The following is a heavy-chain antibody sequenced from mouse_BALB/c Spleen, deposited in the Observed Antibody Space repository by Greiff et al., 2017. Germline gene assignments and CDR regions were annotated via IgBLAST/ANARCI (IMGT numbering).Heavy chain of an antibody. CDR2: INPSTGYT. D-gene: IGHD4-1*01. J-gene: IGHJ2*01. CDR3: ARGVGRYFDY. Sequence: VQLQQSGAELAKPGASVKMSCKASGYTFTSYWMHWVKQRPGQGLEWIGYINPSTGYTEYNQKFKDKATLTADKSSSTAYMQLSSLTSEDSAVYYCARGVGRYFDYWGQGTTLTVSS. V-gene: IGHV1-7*01. CDR1: GYTFTSYW.